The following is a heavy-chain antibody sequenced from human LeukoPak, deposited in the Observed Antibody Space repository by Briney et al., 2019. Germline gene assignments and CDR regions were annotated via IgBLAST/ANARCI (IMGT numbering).Heavy chain of an antibody. CDR3: ARGPPGVVPAAESWFDP. CDR2: ISAYNGNT. CDR1: GYTFTSYG. D-gene: IGHD2-2*01. V-gene: IGHV1-18*01. Sequence: GASVKVSCKASGYTFTSYGISWVRQAPGQGLEWMGWISAYNGNTNYAQKLQGRVTMTTDTSTSTAYMELRSLRSDDTAVYYCARGPPGVVPAAESWFDPWGQGTLVTVSS. J-gene: IGHJ5*02.